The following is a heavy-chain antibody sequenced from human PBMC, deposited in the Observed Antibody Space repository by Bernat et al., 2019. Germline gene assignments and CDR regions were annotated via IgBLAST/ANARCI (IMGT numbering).Heavy chain of an antibody. CDR1: GYTLTESS. Sequence: QVQLVQSGAEVKKPGASVKVSCKVSGYTLTESSMHWVRQAPGKGLEWMGGFDPEDGETIYAQKFQGRVTMTEDTSTDTAYMELSSLRSEDTAVYYCATRLGLSYYDSSGYPISGFDYWGQGTLVTVSS. CDR3: ATRLGLSYYDSSGYPISGFDY. V-gene: IGHV1-24*01. D-gene: IGHD3-22*01. J-gene: IGHJ4*02. CDR2: FDPEDGET.